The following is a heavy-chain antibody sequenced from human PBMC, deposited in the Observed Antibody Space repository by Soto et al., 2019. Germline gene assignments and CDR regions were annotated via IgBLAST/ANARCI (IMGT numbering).Heavy chain of an antibody. Sequence: GWSLRLSCEASGFSFTDYEMNLVRQAAGEGLEWVAYIGRDGETTFYADSVEGRFVVYRDKAKNSVFLQMDRLTGDDTAVYFCARDTPQAELDYWGEGSLVTVSS. V-gene: IGHV3-48*03. CDR2: IGRDGETT. D-gene: IGHD1-26*01. CDR3: ARDTPQAELDY. J-gene: IGHJ4*02. CDR1: GFSFTDYE.